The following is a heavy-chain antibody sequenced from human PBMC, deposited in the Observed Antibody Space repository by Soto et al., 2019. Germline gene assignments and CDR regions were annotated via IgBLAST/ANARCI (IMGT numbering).Heavy chain of an antibody. CDR1: GFTFRNYA. V-gene: IGHV3-23*01. J-gene: IGHJ4*02. Sequence: EVHLLESGGGLVQPGGSLRLSCAVSGFTFRNYAMSWVRQAPGRGLEWVSLISASGGRTEYADSVKGRFTISRDDSKNTLYLQMNSLRAEDTALYYCARGDASGYWGQGTLVTVSS. CDR2: ISASGGRT. CDR3: ARGDASGY. D-gene: IGHD2-2*01.